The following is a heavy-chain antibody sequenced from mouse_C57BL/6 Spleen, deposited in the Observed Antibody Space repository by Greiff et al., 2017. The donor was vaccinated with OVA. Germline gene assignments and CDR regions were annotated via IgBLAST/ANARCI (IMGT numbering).Heavy chain of an antibody. CDR2: IYTSDSDT. Sequence: VQLQQPGAELVRPGSSVKLSCKASGFTFTSYWMDWVQQSPGQGLEWIGNIYTSDSDTHYNHKFKDKATLTVDKSTSTVYMQLSSLTSEDSAVYYDARSSARDYCALDYWGQGTTVTVSS. D-gene: IGHD3-3*01. CDR3: ARSSARDYCALDY. J-gene: IGHJ4*01. CDR1: GFTFTSYW. V-gene: IGHV1-61*01.